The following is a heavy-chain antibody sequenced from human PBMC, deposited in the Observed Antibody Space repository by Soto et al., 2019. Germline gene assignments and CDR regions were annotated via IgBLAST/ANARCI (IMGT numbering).Heavy chain of an antibody. CDR3: AEGVNSPNYPFGRDV. V-gene: IGHV3-30*18. J-gene: IGHJ6*02. Sequence: QVQLVESGGGVVQPGRSLRLSCAASGFTFSSYGMHWVRQAPGKGLEWVAVISYDGSNKYYADSVKGRFTISRDNSKNPRYLQMNSLRAEDTAVYYFAEGVNSPNYPFGRDVLGQGAPVTLS. CDR2: ISYDGSNK. D-gene: IGHD1-7*01. CDR1: GFTFSSYG.